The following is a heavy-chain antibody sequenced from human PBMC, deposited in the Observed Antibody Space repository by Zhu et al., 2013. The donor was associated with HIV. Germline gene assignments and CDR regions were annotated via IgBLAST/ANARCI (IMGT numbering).Heavy chain of an antibody. CDR3: ARGGEYSSSSGRYYYYGMDV. J-gene: IGHJ6*02. Sequence: QVQLVQSGAEVKKPGSSVKVSCKASGGTFSSYAISWVRQAPGQGLEWMGGIIPIFGTANYAQKFQGRVTITADESTSTAYMELSSLRSEDTAVYYCARGGEYSSSSGRYYYYGMDVWGQGTTVTVSS. D-gene: IGHD6-6*01. V-gene: IGHV1-69*01. CDR1: GGTFSSYA. CDR2: IIPIFGTA.